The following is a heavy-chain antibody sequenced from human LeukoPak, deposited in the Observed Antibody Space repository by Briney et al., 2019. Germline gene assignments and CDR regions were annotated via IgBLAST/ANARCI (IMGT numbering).Heavy chain of an antibody. CDR1: GFTFSSYW. Sequence: TGGSLRLSCAASGFTFSSYWMSWVRQAPGKGLEWVANIKQDGSEKYYVDSVKGRFTISRDNAKNSLYLQMNSLRAEDTAVYYCARDNIAAPTSLDYWGQGTLVTVSS. CDR3: ARDNIAAPTSLDY. CDR2: IKQDGSEK. D-gene: IGHD6-13*01. J-gene: IGHJ4*02. V-gene: IGHV3-7*01.